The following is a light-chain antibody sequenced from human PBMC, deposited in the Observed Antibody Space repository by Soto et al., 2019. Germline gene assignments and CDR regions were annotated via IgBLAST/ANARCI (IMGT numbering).Light chain of an antibody. CDR1: QSVNKH. J-gene: IGKJ1*01. CDR3: QQYCDWPRS. CDR2: HAS. V-gene: IGKV3D-20*01. Sequence: EIVLPQSPATLSLSPGERATLCWGASQSVNKHLAWYQQKPGQAPRLVFYHASRRATGTPDRFSVSGSGTDFTLTISSLESGDFAVYYCQQYCDWPRSFGQGTKVDIK.